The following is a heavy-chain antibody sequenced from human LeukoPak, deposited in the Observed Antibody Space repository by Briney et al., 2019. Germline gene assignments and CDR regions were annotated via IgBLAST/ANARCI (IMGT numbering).Heavy chain of an antibody. CDR2: INPSGGNT. D-gene: IGHD3-22*01. Sequence: ASVKVSCKASGHTFTSYYLQWVRQAPGQGLEWMGIINPSGGNTSYAQKFQGRVTMTRDTSTSTAYMELRSLRSDDTAVYYCARGMTYYYDSSGLEAFDIWGQGTMVTVSS. CDR1: GHTFTSYY. J-gene: IGHJ3*02. V-gene: IGHV1-46*01. CDR3: ARGMTYYYDSSGLEAFDI.